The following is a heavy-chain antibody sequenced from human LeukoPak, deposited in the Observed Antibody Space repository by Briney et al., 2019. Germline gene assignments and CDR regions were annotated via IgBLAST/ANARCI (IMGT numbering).Heavy chain of an antibody. Sequence: RSGGSLRLSCVDSGFSFSTYAMSWVRQAPGKGLEWVSGISGSGITTYYADSVKGRFSISRDNSKNTLYLQMSSLRAEDTAVYHCAKDQYFDSSGYPGAVLWGQGTMVIVSS. CDR2: ISGSGITT. CDR1: GFSFSTYA. D-gene: IGHD3-22*01. J-gene: IGHJ3*01. CDR3: AKDQYFDSSGYPGAVL. V-gene: IGHV3-23*01.